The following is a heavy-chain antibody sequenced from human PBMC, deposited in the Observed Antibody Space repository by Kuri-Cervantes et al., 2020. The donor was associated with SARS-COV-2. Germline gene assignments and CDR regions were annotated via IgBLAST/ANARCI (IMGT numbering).Heavy chain of an antibody. V-gene: IGHV4-59*01. Sequence: SETLSLTCTVSGGSISSYYWSWIRQPPGKGLEWIGYIYYSGSTNYNPSLKGRVTISVDTSKNQFSLKLSSVTAADTAVYYCARATTYYDFWSGYSFDYWGQGTLVTVSS. J-gene: IGHJ4*02. CDR1: GGSISSYY. CDR3: ARATTYYDFWSGYSFDY. D-gene: IGHD3-3*01. CDR2: IYYSGST.